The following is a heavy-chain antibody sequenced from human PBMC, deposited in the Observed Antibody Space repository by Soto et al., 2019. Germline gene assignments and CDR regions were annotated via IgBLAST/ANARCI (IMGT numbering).Heavy chain of an antibody. Sequence: QVQLQQWGAGLLKPSETLSLTGAVYGGSFSGYYWSWIRQPPGKGLEWIGEINHSGSTTYNPSLKSRVTISVDTSKNQFSLKLSSVTAADTAVYYCARDSSGYYGMDVWGQGTTVTVSS. CDR1: GGSFSGYY. J-gene: IGHJ6*02. V-gene: IGHV4-34*01. D-gene: IGHD3-22*01. CDR2: INHSGST. CDR3: ARDSSGYYGMDV.